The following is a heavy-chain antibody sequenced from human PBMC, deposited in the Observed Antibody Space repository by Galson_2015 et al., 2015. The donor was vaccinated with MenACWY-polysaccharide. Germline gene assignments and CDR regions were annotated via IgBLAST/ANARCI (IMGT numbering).Heavy chain of an antibody. Sequence: SLRLSCAASGFSFRSYGMHWVRQAPGKGLEWVSSVSSGSGTIYYAESVKGRFTISRDNAQSSLYLQLNSLRDEDTAVYYCARVAYSSRTFDSWGQGTLVTVSS. CDR3: ARVAYSSRTFDS. J-gene: IGHJ4*02. D-gene: IGHD4-11*01. V-gene: IGHV3-48*02. CDR2: VSSGSGTI. CDR1: GFSFRSYG.